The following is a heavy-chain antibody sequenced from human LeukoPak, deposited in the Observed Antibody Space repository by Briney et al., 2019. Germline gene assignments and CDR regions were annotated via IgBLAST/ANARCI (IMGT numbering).Heavy chain of an antibody. Sequence: GGSLRLSCAASRFTLSTYWMSWVRQAPGKGLEWVASINHNGNVNYYVDSVKGRFTISGDNAKNSLYLQMSNLRAEDTAVYFCARGGGLDVWGQGATVTVSS. CDR3: ARGGGLDV. J-gene: IGHJ6*02. D-gene: IGHD3-16*01. CDR2: INHNGNVN. CDR1: RFTLSTYW. V-gene: IGHV3-7*03.